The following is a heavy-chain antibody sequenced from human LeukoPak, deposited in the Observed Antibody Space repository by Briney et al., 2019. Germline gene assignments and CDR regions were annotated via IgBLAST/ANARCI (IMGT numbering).Heavy chain of an antibody. J-gene: IGHJ6*03. CDR2: IYSGGST. V-gene: IGHV3-66*01. Sequence: GGSLRLSCAASGFTVSSNYMSWVRQAPGKGLEWVSVIYSGGSTYYADSVKGRFTISRDNSKNTLYLQMNSLRAEDTAVYYCAKASPRYYYYYMDVWGKGTTVTVSS. CDR1: GFTVSSNY. CDR3: AKASPRYYYYYMDV.